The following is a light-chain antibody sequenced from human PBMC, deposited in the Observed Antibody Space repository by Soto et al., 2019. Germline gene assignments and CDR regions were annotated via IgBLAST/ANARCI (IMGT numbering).Light chain of an antibody. CDR2: DVR. V-gene: IGLV2-14*01. CDR3: SSYTSSSTDV. CDR1: SSDVGGYNF. Sequence: QSALTQPASVSGSPGQSITISCTGTSSDVGGYNFVSWYQQHPGKAPKLMIYDVRNRPSGVSNRFSGSKSVNTASLTISGLQAEDEADYYCSSYTSSSTDVFGTGTKVTVL. J-gene: IGLJ1*01.